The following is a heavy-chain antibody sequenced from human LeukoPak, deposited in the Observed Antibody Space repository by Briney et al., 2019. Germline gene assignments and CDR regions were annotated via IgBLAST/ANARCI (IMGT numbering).Heavy chain of an antibody. CDR2: IYYSGSS. Sequence: PSETLSLTCSVSGGSISSSSSYWGWIRQPPGKGLEWIGSIYYSGSSFDNPALKSRVTISVDTSKNQFSLKLSSVTAADTAVYYCAREGSDYGGNLLSYWGQGTLVTVSS. CDR3: AREGSDYGGNLLSY. CDR1: GGSISSSSSY. D-gene: IGHD4-23*01. J-gene: IGHJ4*02. V-gene: IGHV4-39*02.